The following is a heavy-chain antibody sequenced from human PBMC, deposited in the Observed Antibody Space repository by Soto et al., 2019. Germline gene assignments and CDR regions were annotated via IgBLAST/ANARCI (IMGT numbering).Heavy chain of an antibody. D-gene: IGHD6-13*01. J-gene: IGHJ5*02. V-gene: IGHV3-33*01. Sequence: GGSLSLSCAASGFTFSSYGMHWVRQAPGKGLEWVAVIWYDGSNKYYADSVKGRFTISRDNSKNTLYLQMNSLRAEDTAVFYCAGEGRAAGKGLNWFDPWGQGTLVTVSS. CDR2: IWYDGSNK. CDR1: GFTFSSYG. CDR3: AGEGRAAGKGLNWFDP.